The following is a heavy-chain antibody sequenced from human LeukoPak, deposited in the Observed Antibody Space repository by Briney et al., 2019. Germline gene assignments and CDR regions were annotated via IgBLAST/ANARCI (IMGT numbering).Heavy chain of an antibody. CDR1: GYTFTEYY. Sequence: ASVKVSCKASGYTFTEYYIHWVRQAPGQGLEWMGWINPKTGGTSFAQKFQGRVTMTRDTSVSTAYMELSRLRSDDTAVYYCARGPFRGAKGRFDYWGQGTLVTVSS. CDR3: ARGPFRGAKGRFDY. CDR2: INPKTGGT. V-gene: IGHV1-2*02. D-gene: IGHD3-16*01. J-gene: IGHJ4*02.